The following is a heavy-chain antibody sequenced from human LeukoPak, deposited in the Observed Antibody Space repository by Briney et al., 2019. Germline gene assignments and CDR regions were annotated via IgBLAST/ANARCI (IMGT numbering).Heavy chain of an antibody. CDR3: ARGAFSSSWYNFDY. CDR1: GFTFSSYA. J-gene: IGHJ4*02. CDR2: ISSNGGST. D-gene: IGHD6-13*01. Sequence: QPGGSLRLSCAASGFTFSSYALHWVRQAPGQGLEYVSAISSNGGSTYYANSVKGRFTISRDNSKNTLYLQMGSLRAEDMAVYYCARGAFSSSWYNFDYWGQGTLVTVSS. V-gene: IGHV3-64*01.